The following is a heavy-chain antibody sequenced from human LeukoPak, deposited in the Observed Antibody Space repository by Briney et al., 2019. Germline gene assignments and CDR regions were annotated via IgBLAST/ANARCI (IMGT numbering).Heavy chain of an antibody. CDR2: IFYSGST. Sequence: SETLSLTCRVSGGSIRNYYWSLIRQPPGKGREWIGYIFYSGSTNNNPCLKSRVTISVDTSKNQFSLNLNSVTDADTAVYYCARGGSSGYDPFDYWGQGTLVTVSS. CDR1: GGSIRNYY. V-gene: IGHV4-59*01. CDR3: ARGGSSGYDPFDY. D-gene: IGHD5-12*01. J-gene: IGHJ4*02.